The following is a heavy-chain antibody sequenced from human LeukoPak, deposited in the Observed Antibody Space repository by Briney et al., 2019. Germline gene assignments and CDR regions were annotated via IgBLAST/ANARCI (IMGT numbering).Heavy chain of an antibody. CDR1: VGSISSSRYY. CDR3: AFSWTKTKTLDY. CDR2: IYYSGTP. J-gene: IGHJ4*02. D-gene: IGHD3/OR15-3a*01. V-gene: IGHV4-39*01. Sequence: PSETLSLTCTLSVGSISSSRYYCGWIRQPPGKGRGWLGSIYYSGTPYYNPSLRSRVTISVDTSKNQFSLKLSSVTAADTAVYYCAFSWTKTKTLDYWGQGTLVTVTS.